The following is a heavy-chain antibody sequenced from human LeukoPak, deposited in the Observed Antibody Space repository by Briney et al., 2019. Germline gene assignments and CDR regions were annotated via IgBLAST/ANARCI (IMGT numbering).Heavy chain of an antibody. D-gene: IGHD6-19*01. CDR1: GGSVSSGSYF. V-gene: IGHV4-61*01. CDR3: AREHYTSGWYIRD. Sequence: SETLSLTCSVSGGSVSSGSYFWNWLRQPPGKGLEWIGCIDYSGTTKYNPSLKSRVTISVDTSKIQFSLKLTSVTAADTAVYYCAREHYTSGWYIRDWGQGTLVTVSS. J-gene: IGHJ4*02. CDR2: IDYSGTT.